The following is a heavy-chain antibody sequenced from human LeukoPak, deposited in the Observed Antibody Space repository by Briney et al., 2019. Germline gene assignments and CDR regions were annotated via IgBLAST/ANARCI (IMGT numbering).Heavy chain of an antibody. J-gene: IGHJ6*02. CDR3: ARAKTTVTTSYYYYGMDV. D-gene: IGHD4-17*01. Sequence: GGSLRLSCAASGFTFSSYWMSWVRQAPGKGLEWVSFISSSGTSMNYANSVQGRFTISRDNAKNSLYLQMSSLRAADTAVYFCARAKTTVTTSYYYYGMDVWGQGTTVTVSS. V-gene: IGHV3-48*04. CDR2: ISSSGTSM. CDR1: GFTFSSYW.